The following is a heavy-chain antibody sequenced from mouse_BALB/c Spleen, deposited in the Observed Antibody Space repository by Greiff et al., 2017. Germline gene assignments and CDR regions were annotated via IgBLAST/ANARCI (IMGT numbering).Heavy chain of an antibody. CDR1: GFTFSSYA. CDR2: ISSGGSYT. V-gene: IGHV5-9-3*01. D-gene: IGHD1-1*01. J-gene: IGHJ4*01. CDR3: ARLSVTTVKAMDY. Sequence: EVQLVESGGGLVKPGGSLKLSCAASGFTFSSYAMSWVRQTPEKRLEWVATISSGGSYTYYPDSVKGRFTISRDNAKNTLYLQMSSLRSEDTAMYYCARLSVTTVKAMDYWGQGTSVTVSS.